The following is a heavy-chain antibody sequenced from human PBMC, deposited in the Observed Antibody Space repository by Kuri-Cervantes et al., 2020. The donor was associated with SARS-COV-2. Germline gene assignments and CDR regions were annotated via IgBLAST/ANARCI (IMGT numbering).Heavy chain of an antibody. CDR1: GFIFSSYG. CDR2: VRSDGSNK. Sequence: GGSLRLSCAASGFIFSSYGMHWVRQAPGKGLEWVAFVRSDGSNKHYTDSVKGRFTISRDNSKNTLYLQMNSLRPEDTAVYYCAKDRKQIAAAGLDYWGQGTLVTVSS. V-gene: IGHV3-30*02. D-gene: IGHD6-13*01. CDR3: AKDRKQIAAAGLDY. J-gene: IGHJ4*02.